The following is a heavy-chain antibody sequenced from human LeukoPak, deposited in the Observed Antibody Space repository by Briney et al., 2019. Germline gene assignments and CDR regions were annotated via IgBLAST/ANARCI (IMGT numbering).Heavy chain of an antibody. Sequence: GGSLRLSCAASGFTFSSYSMNWVRQAPGKGLEWVSYISSSSSTICYADSVKGRFTISRDNAKNSLYLQMNSLRAEDTAVYYCARDGQTVTTGVDYWGQGTLVTVSS. CDR1: GFTFSSYS. CDR2: ISSSSSTI. D-gene: IGHD4-17*01. V-gene: IGHV3-48*01. CDR3: ARDGQTVTTGVDY. J-gene: IGHJ4*02.